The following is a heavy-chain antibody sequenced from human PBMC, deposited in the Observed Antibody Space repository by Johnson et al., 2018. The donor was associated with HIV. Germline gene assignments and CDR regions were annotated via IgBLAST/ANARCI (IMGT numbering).Heavy chain of an antibody. D-gene: IGHD3-22*01. CDR2: ISNDGSNK. CDR1: GYTFSSYG. CDR3: ATDQGITMVVVVGGAFDI. V-gene: IGHV3-30*03. J-gene: IGHJ3*02. Sequence: QVQLVESGGGVVQPGRSLRLSCAASGYTFSSYGMHWVRQAPGQGLEWVAVISNDGSNKYYADSVKGRFTISRDNSKNTLYLQMNSLRAEDTAVYYCATDQGITMVVVVGGAFDIWGQGTMVTVSS.